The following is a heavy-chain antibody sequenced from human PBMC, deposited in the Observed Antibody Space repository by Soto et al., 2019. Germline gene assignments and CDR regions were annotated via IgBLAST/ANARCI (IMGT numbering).Heavy chain of an antibody. D-gene: IGHD3-10*01. CDR1: GFTCSTCW. V-gene: IGHV3-7*01. CDR3: VKDNRGSY. J-gene: IGHJ4*02. Sequence: EVQLVESGGGLVQPGGSLRLSCAASGFTCSTCWMMWVRQAPGKGLEWVANINQDGSERYYVDSVKGRFTISRDNAKNSLYLQMNSLRAEDTAVYYCVKDNRGSYWGQGTLVTVSS. CDR2: INQDGSER.